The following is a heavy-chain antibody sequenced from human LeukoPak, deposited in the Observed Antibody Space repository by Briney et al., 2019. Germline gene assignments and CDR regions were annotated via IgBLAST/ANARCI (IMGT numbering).Heavy chain of an antibody. D-gene: IGHD3-22*01. CDR2: IWYDGTNK. CDR1: GFTFSRHG. Sequence: GRSLRLSCAASGFTFSRHGMHWVRQAPGKGLEWLAPIWYDGTNKYYADSVKGRFTISRDNSKNTVYLQMNSLRAEDTAVYYCARDQYYYDSSGYFYDFWGQGTLVTVSS. CDR3: ARDQYYYDSSGYFYDF. V-gene: IGHV3-33*01. J-gene: IGHJ4*02.